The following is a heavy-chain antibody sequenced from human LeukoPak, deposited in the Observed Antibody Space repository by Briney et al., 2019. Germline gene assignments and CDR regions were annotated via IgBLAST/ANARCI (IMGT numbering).Heavy chain of an antibody. CDR2: VIRDGSFT. Sequence: GGSLRLSCAASGFTLNIYWMSWVRQAPGKGLEWVSRVIRDGSFTNYADSVKGRFTISRDNAKNTLYLQMSSLRAEDTAVYFCVRDGDDFNFDYWGQGSLVTVSS. D-gene: IGHD5-24*01. V-gene: IGHV3-74*01. CDR3: VRDGDDFNFDY. CDR1: GFTLNIYW. J-gene: IGHJ4*02.